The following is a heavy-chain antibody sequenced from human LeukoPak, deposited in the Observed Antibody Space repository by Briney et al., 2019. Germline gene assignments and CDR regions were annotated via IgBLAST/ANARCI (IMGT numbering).Heavy chain of an antibody. D-gene: IGHD2-15*01. J-gene: IGHJ3*02. V-gene: IGHV1-69*05. CDR3: ARDETYCSGGSCYSGGAFDI. CDR1: GYTFTSYD. Sequence: ASVKVSCKASGYTFTSYDMHWLRQAPGQGLEWMGKIIPIFGTANSAQKFQGRVTITTDESTSTAYMELSSLRSEDTAVYYCARDETYCSGGSCYSGGAFDIWGQGTMVTVSS. CDR2: IIPIFGTA.